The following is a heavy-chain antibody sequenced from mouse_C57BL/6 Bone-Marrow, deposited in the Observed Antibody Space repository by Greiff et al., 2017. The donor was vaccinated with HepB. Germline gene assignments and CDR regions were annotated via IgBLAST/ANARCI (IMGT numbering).Heavy chain of an antibody. Sequence: QVQLQQSGAELVRPGTSVKVSCKASGYAFTNYLIEWVKQRPGQGLEWIGVINPGSGGTNYNEKFKGKATLTADKSSSTAYMQLSSLTSEDSAVYFCARHYGSSYGAIDYWGQGTSVTVSS. CDR3: ARHYGSSYGAIDY. J-gene: IGHJ4*01. CDR1: GYAFTNYL. D-gene: IGHD1-1*01. CDR2: INPGSGGT. V-gene: IGHV1-54*01.